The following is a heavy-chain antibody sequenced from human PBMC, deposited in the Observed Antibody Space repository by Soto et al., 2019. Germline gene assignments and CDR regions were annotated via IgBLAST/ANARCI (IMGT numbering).Heavy chain of an antibody. CDR1: GGTFSSYA. V-gene: IGHV1-69*14. Sequence: QVQLVQSGAEVKKPGSSVKVSCKASGGTFSSYAISWVRQAPGQGLEWMGGIIPIFGTANYAQKFQGRVTITGDNSRSKAYRELSSLSSEDTAVYYWAPLSGGNSYVPYYYGMDVGAQGTPAPVSS. CDR3: APLSGGNSYVPYYYGMDV. J-gene: IGHJ6*02. CDR2: IIPIFGTA. D-gene: IGHD5-18*01.